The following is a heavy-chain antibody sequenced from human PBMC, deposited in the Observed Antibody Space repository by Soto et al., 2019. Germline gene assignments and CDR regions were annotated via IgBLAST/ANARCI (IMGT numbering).Heavy chain of an antibody. CDR3: ARLHSTYWYLDL. D-gene: IGHD4-4*01. V-gene: IGHV4-59*01. J-gene: IGHJ2*01. Sequence: QVQLQESGPGLVKASETLSLTCSVSGGSIKSYYWSWIRQPPGKGLEWIGYIYDSGSTNYNPSLKSRVSMSVDTSKNQFSLKLSSVTAADTAVYYCARLHSTYWYLDLWGRGTLVTVSS. CDR2: IYDSGST. CDR1: GGSIKSYY.